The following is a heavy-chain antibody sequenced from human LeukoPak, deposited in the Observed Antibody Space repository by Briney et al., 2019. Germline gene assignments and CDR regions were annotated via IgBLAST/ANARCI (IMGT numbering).Heavy chain of an antibody. CDR1: GYSISSGYY. CDR3: ARDSSYSSSFSRIFDY. D-gene: IGHD6-6*01. V-gene: IGHV4-38-2*02. CDR2: IYHSGST. Sequence: PSETLSLTCTVSGYSISSGYYWGWIRQPPGKGLEWIGSIYHSGSTYYNPSLKSRVTISVDTSKNQFSLKLSSVTAADTAVYYCARDSSYSSSFSRIFDYWGQGTLVTVSS. J-gene: IGHJ4*02.